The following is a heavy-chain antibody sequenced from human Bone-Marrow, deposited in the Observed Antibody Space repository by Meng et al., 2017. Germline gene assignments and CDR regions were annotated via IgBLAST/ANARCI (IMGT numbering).Heavy chain of an antibody. CDR1: GASVSSGYW. CDR2: FHHSGTT. CDR3: AASPGWWRIDS. V-gene: IGHV4-4*03. J-gene: IGHJ4*02. Sequence: QRPAPGRVNPPGTLSLTCGVSGASVSSGYWWTWVRQPPGKGLEWIGEFHHSGTTNYNPSLRSRVTISVDTSKNQFSLRLTSVTAADTAVYYCAASPGWWRIDSWGQGTLVTVSS. D-gene: IGHD6-19*01.